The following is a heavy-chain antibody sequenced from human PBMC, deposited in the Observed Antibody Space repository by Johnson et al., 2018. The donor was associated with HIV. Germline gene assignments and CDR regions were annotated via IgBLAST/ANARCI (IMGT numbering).Heavy chain of an antibody. CDR2: IYSGGST. J-gene: IGHJ3*01. V-gene: IGHV3-53*01. CDR1: GFTVSSNY. D-gene: IGHD2-15*01. Sequence: VQPVESGGGLVQPGGSLRLSCAASGFTVSSNYMSWVRQAPGKGLEWVSVIYSGGSTYYADSVKGRFTISRDNAKNSMYLQMNSLRVEDTALYYCVRDTGYCSGGRCDDAFDVWGQGTVVTVSS. CDR3: VRDTGYCSGGRCDDAFDV.